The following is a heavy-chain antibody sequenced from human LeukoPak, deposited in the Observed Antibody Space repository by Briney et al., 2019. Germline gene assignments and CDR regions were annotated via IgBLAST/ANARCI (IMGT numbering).Heavy chain of an antibody. D-gene: IGHD1-26*01. CDR3: ARDLGEIYSGSYYLPAHFDY. CDR1: GFTFSSYA. Sequence: GGSLRLSCAASGFTFSSYAMHWVRQAPGKGLEWVAVISYDGSNKYYADSVKGRFTISRENAKNSLYLQMNSLRAEDTALYYCARDLGEIYSGSYYLPAHFDYWGQGTLVTVSS. V-gene: IGHV3-30*14. CDR2: ISYDGSNK. J-gene: IGHJ4*02.